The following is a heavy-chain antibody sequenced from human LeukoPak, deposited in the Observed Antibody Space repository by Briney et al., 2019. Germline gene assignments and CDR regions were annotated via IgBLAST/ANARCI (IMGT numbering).Heavy chain of an antibody. D-gene: IGHD6-6*01. V-gene: IGHV4-39*01. CDR3: ARHPFAAHHRVDY. J-gene: IGHJ4*02. CDR2: MSYGGST. CDR1: GVSISSNSYY. Sequence: SETLSLTCTVSGVSISSNSYYWGWIRQPPGKELEWVGSMSYGGSTYYNPSLKSRVTMSVDTSKNQFSLKLTPVTAADTAVSHCARHPFAAHHRVDYWGQGTLVTVSS.